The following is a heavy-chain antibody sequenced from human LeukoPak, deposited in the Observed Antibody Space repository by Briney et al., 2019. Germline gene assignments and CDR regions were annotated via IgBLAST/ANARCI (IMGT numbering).Heavy chain of an antibody. CDR1: GFTFSGFW. Sequence: GGSLRLSCAASGFTFSGFWMHWVRQAPGKGLVWVSCISFDGSDATYADSVKGRFTISRDNAKNTLYLQMNSLRAEDTAVYYCARDSFLHYYGSGKDYWGQGTLVTVSS. J-gene: IGHJ4*02. V-gene: IGHV3-74*01. CDR2: ISFDGSDA. CDR3: ARDSFLHYYGSGKDY. D-gene: IGHD3-10*01.